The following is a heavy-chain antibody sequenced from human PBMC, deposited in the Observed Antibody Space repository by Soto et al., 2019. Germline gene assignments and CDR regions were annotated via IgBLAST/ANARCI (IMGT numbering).Heavy chain of an antibody. CDR2: ISSDGDLR. J-gene: IGHJ4*02. Sequence: EVHLLGSGGDLVKPGGSLRLSCEVSGFTFNNFAMSWVRQSPGKGLEWVSTISSDGDLRHYAESVKGRFIISRDNSKSSLFLQMNSLRAEDTALYFCAKVRQRFLDILTGATNFDSWGQGTLVTVSS. CDR3: AKVRQRFLDILTGATNFDS. CDR1: GFTFNNFA. V-gene: IGHV3-23*01. D-gene: IGHD3-9*01.